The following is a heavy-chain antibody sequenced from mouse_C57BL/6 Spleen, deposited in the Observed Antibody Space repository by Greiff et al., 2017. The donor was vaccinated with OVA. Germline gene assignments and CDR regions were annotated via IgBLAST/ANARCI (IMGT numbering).Heavy chain of an antibody. CDR1: GYTFTSYW. J-gene: IGHJ2*01. D-gene: IGHD1-1*01. CDR3: TRANFSHYYGSSSYYFDY. Sequence: EVKLKQSGTVLARPGASVKMSCKTSGYTFTSYWMHWVKQRPGQGLEWIGAIYPGNSDTSYNQKFKGKAKLTAGTSASTAYMELSSLTNVDSAVYYCTRANFSHYYGSSSYYFDYWGQGTTLTVSS. V-gene: IGHV1-5*01. CDR2: IYPGNSDT.